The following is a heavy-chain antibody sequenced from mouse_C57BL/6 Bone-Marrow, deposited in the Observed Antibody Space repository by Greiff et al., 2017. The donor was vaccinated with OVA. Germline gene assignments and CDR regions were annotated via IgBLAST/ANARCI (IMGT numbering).Heavy chain of an antibody. J-gene: IGHJ4*01. CDR1: GYTFTTYP. CDR3: AKRDYYNSDAIDY. CDR2: FHPYNDDT. V-gene: IGHV1-47*01. D-gene: IGHD2-12*01. Sequence: QVQLQQSGAELVKPGASVKMSCKASGYTFTTYPIEWMKQNHGKSLEWIGNFHPYNDDTKYNEKFKGKATLTVDKSSSTVYLKLNRLTSDDSAVYYCAKRDYYNSDAIDYWGQGTSVTVSS.